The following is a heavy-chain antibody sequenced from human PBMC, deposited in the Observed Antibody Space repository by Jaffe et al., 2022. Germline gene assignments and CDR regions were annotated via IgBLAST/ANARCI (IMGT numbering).Heavy chain of an antibody. CDR3: ARGEGRYDILTGYYSRYYYYYMDV. J-gene: IGHJ6*03. V-gene: IGHV4-61*02. D-gene: IGHD3-9*01. CDR1: GGSISSGSYY. Sequence: QVQLQESGPGLVKPSQTLSLTCTVSGGSISSGSYYWSWIRQPAGKGLEWIGRIYTSGSTNYNPSLKSRVTISVDTSKNQFSLKLSSVTAADTAVYYCARGEGRYDILTGYYSRYYYYYMDVWGKGTTVTVSS. CDR2: IYTSGST.